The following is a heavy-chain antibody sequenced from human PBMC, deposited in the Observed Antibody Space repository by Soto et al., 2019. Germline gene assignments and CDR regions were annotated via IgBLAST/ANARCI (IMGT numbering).Heavy chain of an antibody. V-gene: IGHV3-64D*06. CDR1: GFTFSSYA. CDR3: VPDSSGLMCWFGP. Sequence: PGGSLRLSCSASGFTFSSYAMHWVRQAPGKGLEYVSAISSNGGSTYYADSVKGRFTISRDNSKNTLYLQMSSLRAEDTAVYYCVPDSSGLMCWFGPWGHGTLFTVSS. D-gene: IGHD6-19*01. J-gene: IGHJ5*02. CDR2: ISSNGGST.